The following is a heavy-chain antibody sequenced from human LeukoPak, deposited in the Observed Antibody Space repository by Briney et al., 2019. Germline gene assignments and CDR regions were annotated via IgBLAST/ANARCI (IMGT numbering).Heavy chain of an antibody. Sequence: LPGGSLRLSCAASGFTFSSYWMSWVRQAPGKGLEWVANIKQDGSEKYFVDSVKGRFTISRDNVKKSLYLQMNSLRAEDTAVYYCARESPSGYEEMFYFDFWGQGTLVTVSS. CDR2: IKQDGSEK. V-gene: IGHV3-7*01. CDR1: GFTFSSYW. J-gene: IGHJ4*02. D-gene: IGHD5-12*01. CDR3: ARESPSGYEEMFYFDF.